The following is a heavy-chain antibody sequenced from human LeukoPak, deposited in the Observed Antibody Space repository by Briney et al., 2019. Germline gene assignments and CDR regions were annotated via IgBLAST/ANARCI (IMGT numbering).Heavy chain of an antibody. J-gene: IGHJ4*02. CDR2: ISGSGGST. D-gene: IGHD3-9*01. CDR3: ARDYDILTGYFRGGFDY. CDR1: GFTFSSYA. Sequence: GGSLRLSCAASGFTFSSYAMNWVRQAPGKGLEWVSGISGSGGSTYYADSVKGRFTISRDNAKKSLYLQMNSLRAEDTAVYYCARDYDILTGYFRGGFDYWGQGTLVTVSS. V-gene: IGHV3-23*01.